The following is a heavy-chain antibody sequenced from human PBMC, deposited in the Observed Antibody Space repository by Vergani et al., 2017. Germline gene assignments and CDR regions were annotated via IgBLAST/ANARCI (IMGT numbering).Heavy chain of an antibody. CDR2: IGTAGDT. CDR1: GFTFSSYD. CDR3: ARGGITGTMGLHY. D-gene: IGHD1-20*01. J-gene: IGHJ4*02. V-gene: IGHV3-13*01. Sequence: VQLVESGGGVVQPGRSLRLSCAASGFTFSSYDMHWVRQATGKGLEWVSAIGTAGDTYYPGSVKGRFTISRENAKNSLYLQMNSLRAGDTAVYYCARGGITGTMGLHYWGQGTLVTVSS.